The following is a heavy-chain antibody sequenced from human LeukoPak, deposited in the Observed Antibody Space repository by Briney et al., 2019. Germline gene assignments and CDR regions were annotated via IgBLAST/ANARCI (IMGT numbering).Heavy chain of an antibody. CDR3: ARVSGSYYWFDP. V-gene: IGHV1-2*02. CDR1: GYTFTGYY. J-gene: IGHJ5*02. CDR2: INPNSGGT. D-gene: IGHD1-26*01. Sequence: ASVTVSCKASGYTFTGYYMHWVRPAPGQGLEWMGWINPNSGGTNYAQKFQGRVTMTRDTSISTAYMELSRLRSDDTAVYYCARVSGSYYWFDPWGQGTLVTVSS.